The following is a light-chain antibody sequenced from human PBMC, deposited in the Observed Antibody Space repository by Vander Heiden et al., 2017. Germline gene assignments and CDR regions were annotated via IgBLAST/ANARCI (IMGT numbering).Light chain of an antibody. CDR1: QTINNY. V-gene: IGKV1-8*01. CDR2: AAS. Sequence: AIRMTQSQSSFSASTGDRVSSSCLSSQTINNYVALYQQKQGKAPKLLIYAASTLQSGVPSRFSGSGSGTDFTLTISCLQSEDFATYYCQQYYGYPRAFGPGTKVEVK. J-gene: IGKJ1*01. CDR3: QQYYGYPRA.